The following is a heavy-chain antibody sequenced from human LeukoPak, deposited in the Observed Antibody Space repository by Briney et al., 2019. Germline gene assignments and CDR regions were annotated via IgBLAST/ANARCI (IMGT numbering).Heavy chain of an antibody. CDR3: ARRALAGTTAYNWFDP. D-gene: IGHD4-11*01. J-gene: IGHJ5*02. V-gene: IGHV1-2*02. Sequence: GASVKVSCKASGYTFTAYYMHWVRQAPGQGLEWMGWINPNSGGTNYAQKFQGRVTMTRDTSISTAYMVLSRLRSDDTAVYYCARRALAGTTAYNWFDPWGQGTLVTVSS. CDR2: INPNSGGT. CDR1: GYTFTAYY.